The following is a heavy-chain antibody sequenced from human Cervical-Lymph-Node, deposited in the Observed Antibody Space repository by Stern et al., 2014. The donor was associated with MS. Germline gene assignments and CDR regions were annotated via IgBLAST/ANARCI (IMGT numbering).Heavy chain of an antibody. J-gene: IGHJ6*02. CDR1: GYNFTTYY. Sequence: VQLEESGAEVKKPGASVRVSCKASGYNFTTYYMHWVRQAPGQGLEWMGIINPRGGSTSYAQKFQGRVIMTRDTSTSTVYMELSSLRFEDTALYYCAIIEGWNGMDVWGQGTTVIASS. CDR2: INPRGGST. V-gene: IGHV1-46*01. CDR3: AIIEGWNGMDV. D-gene: IGHD1-26*01.